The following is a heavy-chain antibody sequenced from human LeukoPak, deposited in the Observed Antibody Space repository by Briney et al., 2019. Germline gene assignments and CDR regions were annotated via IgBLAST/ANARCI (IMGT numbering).Heavy chain of an antibody. CDR2: ISHDGKKK. J-gene: IGHJ6*02. Sequence: GGSLRLSCAASGFTFGSYGMHWVRQTPGKGLEWVAVISHDGKKKFYVDFVKSRFTISRDNSENTLYLQMNSLRTEDTAMYYCVKDTAMEPYDYYYYGMDVWGQGTTITVSS. CDR1: GFTFGSYG. D-gene: IGHD5-18*01. V-gene: IGHV3-30*18. CDR3: VKDTAMEPYDYYYYGMDV.